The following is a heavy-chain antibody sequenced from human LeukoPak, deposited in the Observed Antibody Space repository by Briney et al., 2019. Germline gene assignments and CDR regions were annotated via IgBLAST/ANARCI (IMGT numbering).Heavy chain of an antibody. CDR2: ISGSGGST. V-gene: IGHV3-23*01. CDR3: AREFSASY. J-gene: IGHJ4*02. D-gene: IGHD6-19*01. Sequence: GGSLRLSCAASGFNISSYAMSWVRQAPGKGLEWVSGISGSGGSTYYADSVKGRFTISRDNAKNTLYLQMNSLRAEDTAVYYCAREFSASYWGQGTLVTVSS. CDR1: GFNISSYA.